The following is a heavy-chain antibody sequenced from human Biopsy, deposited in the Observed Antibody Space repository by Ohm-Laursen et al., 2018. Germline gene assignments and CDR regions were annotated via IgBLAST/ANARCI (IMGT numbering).Heavy chain of an antibody. Sequence: SGTLSLTCNVSGGDINTYYWSWIRQPPGKGLEWIGRIYPGGSTNYNPSLKSRITMSVDTSKKQLSLRLRSVAAADTAMYYCASVVLGPSNDAFDLWGQGTMVVVSS. CDR3: ASVVLGPSNDAFDL. CDR1: GGDINTYY. V-gene: IGHV4-4*07. CDR2: IYPGGST. D-gene: IGHD3-22*01. J-gene: IGHJ3*01.